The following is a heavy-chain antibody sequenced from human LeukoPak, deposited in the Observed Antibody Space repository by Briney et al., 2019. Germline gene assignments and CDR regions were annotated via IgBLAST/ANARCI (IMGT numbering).Heavy chain of an antibody. D-gene: IGHD1-1*01. V-gene: IGHV7-4-1*02. CDR1: GYTFTTYA. Sequence: ASVKVSCKASGYTFTTYAMNWVRQAPGQGLEWMGWINTNTGNPTYAQGFTGRFVFSLDTSANTAYLQISSLKAEDTAVYYCARDFNWSYFDYWGQGTLVTVSS. CDR2: INTNTGNP. CDR3: ARDFNWSYFDY. J-gene: IGHJ4*02.